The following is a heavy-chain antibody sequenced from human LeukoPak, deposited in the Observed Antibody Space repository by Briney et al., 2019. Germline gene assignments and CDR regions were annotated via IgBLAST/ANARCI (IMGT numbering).Heavy chain of an antibody. Sequence: PGGSLRLSCAASGFTFSSYAMSSVRQAPGKGLEWVSAISGSGGSTYYADSVKGRFTISRDNSKNTLYLQTNSLRAEDTAVYYCAKASYYDYVWGSYRSTDYWGQGTLVTVSS. CDR3: AKASYYDYVWGSYRSTDY. CDR1: GFTFSSYA. V-gene: IGHV3-23*01. J-gene: IGHJ4*02. D-gene: IGHD3-16*02. CDR2: ISGSGGST.